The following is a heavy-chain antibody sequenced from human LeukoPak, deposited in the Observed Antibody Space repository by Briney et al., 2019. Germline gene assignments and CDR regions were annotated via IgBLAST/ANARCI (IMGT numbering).Heavy chain of an antibody. D-gene: IGHD6-13*01. CDR1: GGSVSTNSYY. J-gene: IGHJ4*02. CDR3: ASLSSSWYYDY. Sequence: PSETLSLTCTVSGGSVSTNSYYWALFRQPPGKGLEWIGSIYHGGRTYYNPSLKSRVTISVDTSKNQFSLKLSSVTAADTAVYYCASLSSSWYYDYWGQGTLVTVSS. CDR2: IYHGGRT. V-gene: IGHV4-39*07.